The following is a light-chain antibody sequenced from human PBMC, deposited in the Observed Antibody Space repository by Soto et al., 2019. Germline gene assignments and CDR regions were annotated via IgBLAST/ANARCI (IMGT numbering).Light chain of an antibody. V-gene: IGKV1-9*01. CDR2: AAS. J-gene: IGKJ4*01. CDR1: QGIGSY. CDR3: QRLKKYTLT. Sequence: DIQLKQSPSFLSASLGERVTITCRASQGIGSYLAWYQQKPGKAPRLLIYAASTLQSGVPSRFSGSGSDTEFTLTISSLQPEEFAADQFQRLKKYTLTGGGGTKGAIK.